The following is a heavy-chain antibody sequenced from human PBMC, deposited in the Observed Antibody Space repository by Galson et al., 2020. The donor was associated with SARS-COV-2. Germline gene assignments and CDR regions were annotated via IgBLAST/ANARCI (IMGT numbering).Heavy chain of an antibody. CDR2: IKSKTDGGTT. D-gene: IGHD3-16*02. J-gene: IGHJ6*02. Sequence: GGSLRLSCAASGITFNNACMNWVRQAPGKGLEWVGRIKSKTDGGTTDYAAPVKSRFTIARDDPKNTLYLQMNSLNTEYAAVYYCVRHSFYDGMDAWGQGTTVTVSS. CDR1: GITFNNAC. V-gene: IGHV3-15*07. CDR3: VRHSFYDGMDA.